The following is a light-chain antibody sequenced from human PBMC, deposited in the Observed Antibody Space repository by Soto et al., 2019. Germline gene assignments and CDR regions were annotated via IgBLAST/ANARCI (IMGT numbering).Light chain of an antibody. V-gene: IGLV2-14*03. J-gene: IGLJ2*01. CDR3: TSWTTSTTMI. Sequence: QSALTQPGSVSGSPGQSITISCTGTRSDIGAYNFVSWYQQHPGEVPKLILYDVNVRPSGVSNRFSGSKSGNTASLTISGLQAEDEGDYYCTSWTTSTTMIFGGGTKLTVL. CDR2: DVN. CDR1: RSDIGAYNF.